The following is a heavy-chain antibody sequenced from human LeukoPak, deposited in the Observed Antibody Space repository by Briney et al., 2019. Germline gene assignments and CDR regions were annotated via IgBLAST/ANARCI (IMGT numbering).Heavy chain of an antibody. V-gene: IGHV3-21*01. Sequence: GGSLRPSCAASGFTFSSYSMNWVRQAPGKGLEWVSSISSSSSYIYYADSVKGRFTISRDNAKNSLYLQMNSLRAEDTAVYYCATGIAAAETDYWGQGTLVTVSS. CDR1: GFTFSSYS. CDR2: ISSSSSYI. D-gene: IGHD6-13*01. J-gene: IGHJ4*02. CDR3: ATGIAAAETDY.